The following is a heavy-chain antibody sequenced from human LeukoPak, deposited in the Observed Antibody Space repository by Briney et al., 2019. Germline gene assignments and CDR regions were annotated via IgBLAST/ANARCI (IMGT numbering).Heavy chain of an antibody. J-gene: IGHJ6*02. CDR3: ARDSAPYTPYYYYYYGMDV. Sequence: ASVKVSCKASGYTFTGYYMHWVRQAPGQGLEWMGWINPNSGGTNYAQKFQGWVTMTRDTSISTAYMELSRLRSDDTAVYYCARDSAPYTPYYYYYYGMDVWGQGTTVTVSS. CDR1: GYTFTGYY. V-gene: IGHV1-2*04. D-gene: IGHD2-2*02. CDR2: INPNSGGT.